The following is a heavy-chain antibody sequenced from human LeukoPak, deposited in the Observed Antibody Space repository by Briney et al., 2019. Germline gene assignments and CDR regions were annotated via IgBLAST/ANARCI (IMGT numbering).Heavy chain of an antibody. Sequence: ASVKVSCKASGYTFTGYYMHWVRRAPGQGLEWMGWINPNSGGTNYAQKFQGRVTMTRDTSISTAYMELSRLRSDDTAVYYCARGRYCSSTSCYTDFDYWGQGTLVTVSS. D-gene: IGHD2-2*02. J-gene: IGHJ4*02. V-gene: IGHV1-2*02. CDR3: ARGRYCSSTSCYTDFDY. CDR1: GYTFTGYY. CDR2: INPNSGGT.